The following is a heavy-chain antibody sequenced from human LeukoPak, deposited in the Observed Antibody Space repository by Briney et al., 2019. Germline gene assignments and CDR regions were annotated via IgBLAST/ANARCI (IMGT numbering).Heavy chain of an antibody. CDR2: ISSSSSYI. CDR3: ARDSFRSGGSYGY. Sequence: GGSLRLSCAASGFTFSSYSMNWVRQAPGKGLEWVSSISSSSSYIYYADSVKGRFTISRDNAKNSLYLQMNSLRAEDTALCYCARDSFRSGGSYGYWGQGTLVTVSS. J-gene: IGHJ4*02. D-gene: IGHD1-26*01. V-gene: IGHV3-21*04. CDR1: GFTFSSYS.